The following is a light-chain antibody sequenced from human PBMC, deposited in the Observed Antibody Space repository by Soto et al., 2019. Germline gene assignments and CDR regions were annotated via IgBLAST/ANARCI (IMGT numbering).Light chain of an antibody. J-gene: IGLJ2*01. CDR1: SSDVGGYNY. V-gene: IGLV2-14*01. Sequence: QSALTQPASVSGSPGQSITISCTGTSSDVGGYNYVSWYQQHPGKAPKLMIYDVSNRPSGVSNRFSGSKSGNTASLTISGLQAEDEADYYCSSYISSSTHYVVFGGGTKLTVL. CDR3: SSYISSSTHYVV. CDR2: DVS.